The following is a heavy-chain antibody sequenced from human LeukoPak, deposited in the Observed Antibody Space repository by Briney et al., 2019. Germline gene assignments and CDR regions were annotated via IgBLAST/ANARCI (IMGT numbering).Heavy chain of an antibody. CDR3: ARGRTSSWYLDY. CDR2: VWFDGSNK. CDR1: GFTFSGYP. D-gene: IGHD6-13*01. Sequence: PGKSLRLSCAASGFTFSGYPIHWVRQAPGKGLEWVAVVWFDGSNKYYADSVKGRFTISRDNPKNVLYLEMNSLRAEDTAVYYCARGRTSSWYLDYWGQGTLVTVSS. J-gene: IGHJ4*02. V-gene: IGHV3-33*01.